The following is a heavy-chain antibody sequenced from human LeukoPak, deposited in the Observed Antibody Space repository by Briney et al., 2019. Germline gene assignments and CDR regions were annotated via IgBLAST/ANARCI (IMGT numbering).Heavy chain of an antibody. V-gene: IGHV3-23*01. CDR2: ISGSGGST. Sequence: PSETLSLTCTVSGGSISSSSYYWGWVRQAPGKGLEWVSAISGSGGSTYYADSVKGRFTISRDNSKNTLYLQMNSLRAEDTAVYYCARQGYCSSTSCPSSFDYWGQGTLVTVSS. CDR1: GGSISSSSYY. D-gene: IGHD2-2*01. J-gene: IGHJ4*02. CDR3: ARQGYCSSTSCPSSFDY.